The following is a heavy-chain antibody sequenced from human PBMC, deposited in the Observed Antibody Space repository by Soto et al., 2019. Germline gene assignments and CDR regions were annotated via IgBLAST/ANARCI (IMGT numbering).Heavy chain of an antibody. CDR2: SNPSGDIT. CDR1: GLTFSRYA. CDR3: AKSLSPSALTTCYFDY. J-gene: IGHJ4*03. V-gene: IGHV3-23*02. D-gene: IGHD4-17*01. Sequence: EEQLLESGGGLVQPGGSLRLSCAASGLTFSRYAMSWVRQAPGKGLEWVSISNPSGDITYYGDSVKGRFTISRDNSKNSLALQMNSLRAEDTAVYYCAKSLSPSALTTCYFDYRGQGTLVTVSS.